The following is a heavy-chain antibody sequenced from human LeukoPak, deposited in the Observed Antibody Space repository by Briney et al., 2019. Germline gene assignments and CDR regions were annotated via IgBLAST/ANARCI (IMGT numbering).Heavy chain of an antibody. D-gene: IGHD3-3*01. CDR2: ISPDGAYI. CDR1: GFTFRSTV. CDR3: VKRFLESIVSEQ. V-gene: IGHV3-23*01. J-gene: IGHJ4*02. Sequence: GGSVRLSCAASGFTFRSTVMTWVRQAPGKGLQWVSTISPDGAYIYYADSLRGRFTMSRDNSENTLYLQMTSLRAEDTAIYYCVKRFLESIVSEQWGQGTLVTVSS.